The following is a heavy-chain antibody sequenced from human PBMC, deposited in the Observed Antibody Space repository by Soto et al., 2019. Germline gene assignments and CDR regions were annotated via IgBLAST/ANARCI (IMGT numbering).Heavy chain of an antibody. CDR1: GFTFSSYG. CDR2: IWYDGSNK. V-gene: IGHV3-33*01. Sequence: QVQLVESGGGVVQPGRSLRLSCAASGFTFSSYGMHWVRQAPGKGLEWVAVIWYDGSNKYYADSVKGRFTISRDNSKNTLYLQMNSLRAEDTAVYYCVRGYGSGSYSLDYWGQGTLVTVSS. J-gene: IGHJ4*02. D-gene: IGHD3-10*01. CDR3: VRGYGSGSYSLDY.